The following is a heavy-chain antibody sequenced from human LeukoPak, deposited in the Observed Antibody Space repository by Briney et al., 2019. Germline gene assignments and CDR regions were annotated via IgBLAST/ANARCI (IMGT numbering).Heavy chain of an antibody. J-gene: IGHJ4*02. Sequence: PGGSLRLSCAASGFTFSSYWMHWVRQAPGKGLVWVSRIKSDGSSTTHADSAKGRFTISRDNAKNTLYLQMNSLRVEDTAVYYCARGGYSSAPGQFDCWGQGTLVTVSP. D-gene: IGHD5-18*01. CDR3: ARGGYSSAPGQFDC. V-gene: IGHV3-74*01. CDR2: IKSDGSST. CDR1: GFTFSSYW.